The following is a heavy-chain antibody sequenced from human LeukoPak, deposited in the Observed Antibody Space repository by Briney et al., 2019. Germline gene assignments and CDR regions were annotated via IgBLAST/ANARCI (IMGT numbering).Heavy chain of an antibody. CDR3: ARDNSALKGTAVAGNSCYFDY. CDR1: GFTFSDYY. CDR2: ISSSGSTI. V-gene: IGHV3-11*01. D-gene: IGHD6-19*01. Sequence: GGSLRLSCAASGFTFSDYYMSWIRQAPGKGLEWVSYISSSGSTIYYADSVKGRFTISRDNAKNSLYLQMNSLRAEDTAVYYCARDNSALKGTAVAGNSCYFDYWGQETLVTVSS. J-gene: IGHJ4*02.